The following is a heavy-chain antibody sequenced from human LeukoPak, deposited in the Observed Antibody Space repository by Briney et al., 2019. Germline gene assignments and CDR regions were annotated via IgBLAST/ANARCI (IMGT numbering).Heavy chain of an antibody. CDR3: ASASGGWLDYYYYYMDV. V-gene: IGHV4-34*01. J-gene: IGHJ6*03. D-gene: IGHD1-26*01. Sequence: SETLSLTCAVYGGSFSGYYWSWIRQPPGKGLEWIGEINHSGSTNYNPSLKSRVTISVDKSKNQFSLKLSSVTAADTAVYYCASASGGWLDYYYYYMDVWGKGTTVTVSS. CDR2: INHSGST. CDR1: GGSFSGYY.